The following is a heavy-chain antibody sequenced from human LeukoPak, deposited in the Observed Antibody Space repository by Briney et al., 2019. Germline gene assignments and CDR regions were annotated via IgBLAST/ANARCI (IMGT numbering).Heavy chain of an antibody. CDR1: GFTFSSYS. CDR3: ARYLHYYDSRGPFY. J-gene: IGHJ4*02. Sequence: GGSLRLSCAASGFTFSSYSMNWVRQAPGKGLEWVSSISSSSSYIYYADSVKGRFTISRDNAKNSLYLQMNSLRAEDTAVYYCARYLHYYDSRGPFYWGQETLVTVSS. D-gene: IGHD3-22*01. V-gene: IGHV3-21*01. CDR2: ISSSSSYI.